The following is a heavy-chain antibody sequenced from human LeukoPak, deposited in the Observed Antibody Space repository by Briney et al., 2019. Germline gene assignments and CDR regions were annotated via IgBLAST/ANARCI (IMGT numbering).Heavy chain of an antibody. J-gene: IGHJ6*02. V-gene: IGHV3-7*01. Sequence: PGGSLRLSCAASGFIFTNYFMSWVRQAPGKGLEWVASIKHDGSEKYYVDSVRGRFTISRDNTKNSLYLQMSSLRAEDTAVYYCAKRSGDYYYYGMDVWGQGTTVTVSS. CDR1: GFIFTNYF. D-gene: IGHD4-17*01. CDR3: AKRSGDYYYYGMDV. CDR2: IKHDGSEK.